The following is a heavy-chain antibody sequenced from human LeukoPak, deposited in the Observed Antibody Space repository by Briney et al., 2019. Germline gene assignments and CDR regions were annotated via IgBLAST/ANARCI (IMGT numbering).Heavy chain of an antibody. CDR1: GGTFSSYA. J-gene: IGHJ1*01. V-gene: IGHV1-69*04. CDR3: ARGPLSTQYFQH. CDR2: IIPILGIA. Sequence: SVKVSCKASGGTFSSYAISWVRQAPGQGLEWMGRIIPILGIANYAQKFQGRVTITADKSTSTAYMELSSLRSEDTAVYSCARGPLSTQYFQHWGQGTLVTVSS.